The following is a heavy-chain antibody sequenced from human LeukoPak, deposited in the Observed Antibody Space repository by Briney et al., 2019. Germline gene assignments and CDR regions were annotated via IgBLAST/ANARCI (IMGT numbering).Heavy chain of an antibody. CDR3: SGLDGSADY. D-gene: IGHD3-9*01. V-gene: IGHV4-59*08. CDR1: GGSISSFY. Sequence: SETLSLTCTVSGGSISSFYWSWIRQPPGKGLEWIAYIYCSGGTNYNPSLKSRVTISLNTYTNNSSLQLSYITAAETAALYCSGLDGSADYWGQGTLVSVSS. CDR2: IYCSGGT. J-gene: IGHJ4*02.